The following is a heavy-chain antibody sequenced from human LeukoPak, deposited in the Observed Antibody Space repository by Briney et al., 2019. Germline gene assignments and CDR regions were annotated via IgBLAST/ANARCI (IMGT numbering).Heavy chain of an antibody. Sequence: TPSETQSLTCTVSGGSISSYYWSWIRQPPGKGLEWIGYIYYSGSTNYNPSLKSRVTISVDTSKNQFSLKLSSVTAADTAVYYCARDGGRRDSSGFEIDYWGQGTLLTVSP. CDR1: GGSISSYY. V-gene: IGHV4-59*01. J-gene: IGHJ4*02. CDR2: IYYSGST. CDR3: ARDGGRRDSSGFEIDY. D-gene: IGHD3-22*01.